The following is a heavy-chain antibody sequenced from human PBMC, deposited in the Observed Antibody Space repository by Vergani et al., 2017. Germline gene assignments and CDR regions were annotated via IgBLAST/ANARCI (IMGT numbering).Heavy chain of an antibody. J-gene: IGHJ5*02. Sequence: EVQLEESGGGLVLPGRSLRLSCVASGFTSAGYAMHWVRQAPGKGLEWVSGISWNSNSIGYADSVKGRFTISRDNAKNSLYLQMNSLRAEDTALYYCARDRYDGSSRWFDPWGQGTLVTVSS. CDR1: GFTSAGYA. CDR3: ARDRYDGSSRWFDP. D-gene: IGHD1-26*01. V-gene: IGHV3-9*02. CDR2: ISWNSNSI.